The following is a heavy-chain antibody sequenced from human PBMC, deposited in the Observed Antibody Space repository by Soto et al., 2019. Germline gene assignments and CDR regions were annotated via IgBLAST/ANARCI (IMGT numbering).Heavy chain of an antibody. CDR1: GFTFSSYA. Sequence: GGSLRLSCAASGFTFSSYAMSWVRQAPGKGLEWVSAISGSGGSTYYADSVKGPFTISRDNSKNTLYLQMNSLRAEDTAVYYCAKAPGGYCSGGSCYDFDYWGQGTLVTVSS. CDR2: ISGSGGST. CDR3: AKAPGGYCSGGSCYDFDY. V-gene: IGHV3-23*01. J-gene: IGHJ4*02. D-gene: IGHD2-15*01.